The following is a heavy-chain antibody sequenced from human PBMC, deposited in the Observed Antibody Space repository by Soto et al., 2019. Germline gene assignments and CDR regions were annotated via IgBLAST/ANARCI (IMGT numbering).Heavy chain of an antibody. D-gene: IGHD4-4*01. CDR2: INHSGIT. J-gene: IGHJ4*02. CDR3: ARYTVTTSGTPFYY. CDR1: GGSFSGYY. Sequence: DTLSITCAVYGGSFSGYYWSWIRQPQGMGLEWIGEINHSGITHYNPSLKSRVTISLATSKNKFSLKLSSVTAADTVVYFCARYTVTTSGTPFYYCGQGTLVTVS. V-gene: IGHV4-34*01.